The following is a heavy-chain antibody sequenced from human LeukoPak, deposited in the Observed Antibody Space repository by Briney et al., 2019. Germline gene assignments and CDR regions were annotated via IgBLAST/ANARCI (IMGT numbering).Heavy chain of an antibody. V-gene: IGHV1-69*04. J-gene: IGHJ6*02. CDR2: IIPILGIA. Sequence: SVKVSCKASGGTFSSYAISWVRQAPGQGLEWMGRIIPILGIANYAQKFQGRVTITADKSTSTAYMELSSLRSEDTAVYYCARDRSFGGYYYYGMDVWGQGTTVTVSS. D-gene: IGHD3-10*01. CDR3: ARDRSFGGYYYYGMDV. CDR1: GGTFSSYA.